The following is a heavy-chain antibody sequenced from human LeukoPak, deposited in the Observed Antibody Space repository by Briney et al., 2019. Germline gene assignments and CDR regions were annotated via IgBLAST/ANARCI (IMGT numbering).Heavy chain of an antibody. Sequence: GGSLRLSCAASGFTFSSYEMNWVRQAPGKGLEWVSYISSSGSTIYYADSVKGRFTISRDNAKNSLYLQMNSLRAEDTALYYCARAYYYDSSGYPPYYWGQGTLVTVSS. V-gene: IGHV3-48*03. J-gene: IGHJ4*02. CDR3: ARAYYYDSSGYPPYY. D-gene: IGHD3-22*01. CDR1: GFTFSSYE. CDR2: ISSSGSTI.